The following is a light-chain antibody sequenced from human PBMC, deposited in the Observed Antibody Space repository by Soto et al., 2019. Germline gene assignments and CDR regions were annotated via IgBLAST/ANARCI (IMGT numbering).Light chain of an antibody. J-gene: IGLJ2*01. Sequence: QSVLTQPPSVSAAPGQRVTISCSGSSSNIGNNYVSWYQQLPGTAPKLLIYEDNKRPSGIPDRFSGSKSGTSATLGITGLQTGDEADYYCASWDSSRTAGVFGGGTQLTVL. CDR2: EDN. CDR3: ASWDSSRTAGV. CDR1: SSNIGNNY. V-gene: IGLV1-51*02.